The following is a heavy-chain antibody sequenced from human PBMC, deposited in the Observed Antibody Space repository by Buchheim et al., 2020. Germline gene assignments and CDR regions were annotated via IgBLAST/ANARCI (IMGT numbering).Heavy chain of an antibody. CDR2: ISSSSSYI. D-gene: IGHD4-17*01. J-gene: IGHJ4*02. Sequence: EVQLVESGGGLVKPGGSLRLSCAASGFTSSSYSMNWVRQAPGKGLEWVSSISSSSSYIYYADSVKGRFTISRDNAKKSLYLQMNSLRAEDTAVYYCASSRKLYGDYGGDYWGERTL. V-gene: IGHV3-21*01. CDR3: ASSRKLYGDYGGDY. CDR1: GFTSSSYS.